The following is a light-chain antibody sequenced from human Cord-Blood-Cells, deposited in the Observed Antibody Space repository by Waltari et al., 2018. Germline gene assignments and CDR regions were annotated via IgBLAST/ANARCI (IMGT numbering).Light chain of an antibody. J-gene: IGLJ3*02. V-gene: IGLV3-19*01. CDR3: NSRDSSGNRGV. CDR2: GKN. CDR1: SLRSYY. Sequence: SSELTQYPAVSVALGQTVRITCQGDSLRSYYASWYQQKPGQAPVLVIYGKNNRPSGIPDRVSGSSSGNTASLTITGAQAEDEADYYWNSRDSSGNRGVFGGGTKLTVL.